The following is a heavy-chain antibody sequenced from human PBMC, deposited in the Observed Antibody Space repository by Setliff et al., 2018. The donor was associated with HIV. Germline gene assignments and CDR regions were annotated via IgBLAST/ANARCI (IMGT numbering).Heavy chain of an antibody. CDR1: GYTFTSYG. Sequence: ASVKVSCKPSGYTFTSYGLSWVRQAPGQGLEWMGWISTYSDEASYAENLQGRVTMTTDTSTSTAYMDLRSLTFDDTAVYYCARVITVTISYYYGMDVWGQGTTVTVSS. D-gene: IGHD4-17*01. V-gene: IGHV1-18*01. J-gene: IGHJ6*02. CDR3: ARVITVTISYYYGMDV. CDR2: ISTYSDEA.